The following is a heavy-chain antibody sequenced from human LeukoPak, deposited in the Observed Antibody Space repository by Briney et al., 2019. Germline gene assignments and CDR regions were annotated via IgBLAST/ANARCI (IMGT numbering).Heavy chain of an antibody. CDR2: IYTSGST. V-gene: IGHV4-4*07. D-gene: IGHD1-14*01. CDR1: GGSISSYY. J-gene: IGHJ3*02. CDR3: ASTHNGSHASGAFDI. Sequence: SETLSLTCTVSGGSISSYYWSWIRQPAGKGLEWIGRIYTSGSTNYNPSLKSRVTMSVDTSKNQFSLKLSSVTAADTAVYYCASTHNGSHASGAFDIWGQGTMVTVSS.